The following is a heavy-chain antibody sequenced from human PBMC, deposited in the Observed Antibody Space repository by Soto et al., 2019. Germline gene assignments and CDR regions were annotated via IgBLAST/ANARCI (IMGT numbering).Heavy chain of an antibody. V-gene: IGHV4-39*01. CDR2: IYYSGST. CDR3: ARRRSGDDFWSGYYPNYYYGMDV. D-gene: IGHD3-3*01. Sequence: SETLSLTCTVSGGSISSSSYYWGWIRQPPGKGLEWIGSIYYSGSTYYNPSLKSRVTISVDTSKNQFSLKLSSVTAADTAVYYCARRRSGDDFWSGYYPNYYYGMDVWGQGTTVTVSS. J-gene: IGHJ6*02. CDR1: GGSISSSSYY.